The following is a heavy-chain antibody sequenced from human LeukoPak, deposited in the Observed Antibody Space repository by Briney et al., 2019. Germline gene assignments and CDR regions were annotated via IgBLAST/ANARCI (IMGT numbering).Heavy chain of an antibody. D-gene: IGHD2-15*01. CDR1: GFTFSRSA. J-gene: IGHJ4*02. CDR3: AKDWAVPSATWDY. CDR2: ISASGGST. Sequence: PGGSLRLSCAASGFTFSRSAMSWVRQAPGKGLEWVSAISASGGSTFYADSVSGRFTVSRDNSKSTLYLQMNSLRVEDTALYYCAKDWAVPSATWDYWGQGTLVSVSS. V-gene: IGHV3-23*01.